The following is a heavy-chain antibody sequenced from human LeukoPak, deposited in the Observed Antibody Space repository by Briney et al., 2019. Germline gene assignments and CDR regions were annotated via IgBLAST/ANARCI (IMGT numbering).Heavy chain of an antibody. D-gene: IGHD6-13*01. V-gene: IGHV3-21*01. Sequence: GEPLRHSCSACGFPLCSHRMMWVRQARGRAVEWVSSISRRSSYIYYADSVKGRFTISRDNAKNSLYLQMNSLRAEDTAVYYCARDWPTIAAAGTIPEYFQHWGQGTLVTVSS. CDR3: ARDWPTIAAAGTIPEYFQH. J-gene: IGHJ1*01. CDR2: ISRRSSYI. CDR1: GFPLCSHR.